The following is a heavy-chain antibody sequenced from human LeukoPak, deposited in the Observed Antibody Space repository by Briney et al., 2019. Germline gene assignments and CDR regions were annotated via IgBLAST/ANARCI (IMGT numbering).Heavy chain of an antibody. J-gene: IGHJ3*02. V-gene: IGHV3-48*01. CDR3: AREGYCTPPCSLDAFGI. CDR2: ITSGSSTI. Sequence: PGGSLRLSCAASGFTFSSYSMNWVRQAPGKGLEWISYITSGSSTIYSADSVKGRFTISRDNVKNSLFLQMNSLRAEDTAVYYCAREGYCTPPCSLDAFGIWGQGTMVTVSS. CDR1: GFTFSSYS. D-gene: IGHD2-8*01.